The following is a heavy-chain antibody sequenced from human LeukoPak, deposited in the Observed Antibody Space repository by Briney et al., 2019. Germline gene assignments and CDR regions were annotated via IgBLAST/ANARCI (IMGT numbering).Heavy chain of an antibody. V-gene: IGHV4-39*07. CDR1: GGSIRSSYYY. J-gene: IGHJ6*02. CDR3: AGGARMSYYYYGMDV. D-gene: IGHD6-6*01. Sequence: SETLSLTCTVSGGSIRSSYYYWGWIRQPPGKGLEWIGEINHSGSTNYNPSLKSRVTISVDTSKNQFSLKLSSVTAADTAVYYCAGGARMSYYYYGMDVWGQGTTVTVSS. CDR2: INHSGST.